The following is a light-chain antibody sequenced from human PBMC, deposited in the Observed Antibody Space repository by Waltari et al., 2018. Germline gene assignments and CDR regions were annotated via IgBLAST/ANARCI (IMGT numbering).Light chain of an antibody. J-gene: IGKJ1*01. CDR2: GAS. Sequence: ETVMTQSPATLSVSPGERATLSCRASQSVSSNLAWYQQKPGQAPRLLIYGASTSATGIPARFSGSWSGTEFTLTISSLQSEDFAVYYCQQYNNWLRTFGQGTKVEIK. V-gene: IGKV3-15*01. CDR1: QSVSSN. CDR3: QQYNNWLRT.